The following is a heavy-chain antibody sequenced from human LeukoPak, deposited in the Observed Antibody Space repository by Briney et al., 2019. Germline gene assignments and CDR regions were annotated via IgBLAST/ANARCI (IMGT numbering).Heavy chain of an antibody. CDR1: GGSLTTYY. D-gene: IGHD3-3*01. J-gene: IGHJ4*02. V-gene: IGHV4-4*07. Sequence: SETLSLTCTVSGGSLTTYYWSWIRQPAGKGLEWIGRIYTSGSTNYNPSLKSRVTMSVDTSKNQFSLKLSSVTAADTAVYYCARDLSEDFWSGYDYWGQGTLVTVSS. CDR2: IYTSGST. CDR3: ARDLSEDFWSGYDY.